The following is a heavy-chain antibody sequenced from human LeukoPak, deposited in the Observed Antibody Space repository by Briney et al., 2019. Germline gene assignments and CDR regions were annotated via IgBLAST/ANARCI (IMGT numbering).Heavy chain of an antibody. J-gene: IGHJ4*02. V-gene: IGHV1-18*01. D-gene: IGHD3-22*01. Sequence: GASVKVSCKASGYTFTSYGISWVRQAPGQGLEWMGWISGYSGKTNYAQKLQDRVTMTTDTSTSTAYMELRSLRSDDTAVYCCGRGPFYYDIDWGQGTLITVSS. CDR1: GYTFTSYG. CDR2: ISGYSGKT. CDR3: GRGPFYYDID.